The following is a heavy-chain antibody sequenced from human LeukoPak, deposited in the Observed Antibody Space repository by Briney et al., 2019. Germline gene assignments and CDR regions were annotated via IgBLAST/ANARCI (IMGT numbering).Heavy chain of an antibody. D-gene: IGHD3-3*01. CDR1: GFTFSSYW. CDR2: INSDGSST. Sequence: QSGGSLRLSCAASGFTFSSYWMHWVRQAPGKGLVWVSRINSDGSSTSYADSVKGRFTISRDNAKNTLYLQMNSLRAEDTAVYYCARGFSTYYDFWSGYLWGQGTLVTVSS. V-gene: IGHV3-74*01. CDR3: ARGFSTYYDFWSGYL. J-gene: IGHJ4*02.